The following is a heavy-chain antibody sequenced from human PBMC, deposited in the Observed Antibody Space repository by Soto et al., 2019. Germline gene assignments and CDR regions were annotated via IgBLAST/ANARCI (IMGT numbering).Heavy chain of an antibody. CDR1: GFTFSIYW. J-gene: IGHJ4*02. CDR3: TRVLAGTSGQFDY. V-gene: IGHV3-74*01. D-gene: IGHD1-26*01. CDR2: INGDGSST. Sequence: EVQLVESGGGLVQPGGSLSLSCAASGFTFSIYWMHWVRQAPGKGLVWVSRINGDGSSTSYADSVKGRFTISRDNAKNTLYLQMNSLSAEDTAVYYCTRVLAGTSGQFDYWGQGTLVTVSS.